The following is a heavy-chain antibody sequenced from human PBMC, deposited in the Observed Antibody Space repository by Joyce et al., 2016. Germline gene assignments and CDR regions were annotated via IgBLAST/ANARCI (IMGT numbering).Heavy chain of an antibody. J-gene: IGHJ3*02. Sequence: QVQLVESGGGVVQPGRSLRLSCAASGFTFSNYNMHWVRQAPGKGREWVAVISYDGSSKYYADSVKGRFTISRDNSKNTLYLQMNRLRAEDTAVYYCASRIVVPAPDAFDIWGQGTMVTVSS. D-gene: IGHD2-2*01. CDR3: ASRIVVPAPDAFDI. CDR1: GFTFSNYN. V-gene: IGHV3-30-3*01. CDR2: ISYDGSSK.